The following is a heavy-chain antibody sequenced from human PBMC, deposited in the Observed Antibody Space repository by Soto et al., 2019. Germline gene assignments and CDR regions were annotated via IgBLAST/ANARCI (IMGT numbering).Heavy chain of an antibody. V-gene: IGHV4-4*02. CDR3: ARDAAMPGEADRFDY. J-gene: IGHJ4*02. D-gene: IGHD2-2*01. CDR1: GDSIGSNVW. CDR2: VYHNGLT. Sequence: KTSETLSLTCDVSGDSIGSNVWWSWVRQPPGKGLEWIGEVYHNGLTDYNPSLRGRATMSADMSKNQFSLRVTSVTDADTAIDYCARDAAMPGEADRFDYWGQGALVTVSS.